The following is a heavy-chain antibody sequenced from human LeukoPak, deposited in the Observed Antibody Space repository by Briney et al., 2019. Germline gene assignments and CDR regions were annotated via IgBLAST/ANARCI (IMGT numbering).Heavy chain of an antibody. CDR1: GDSISSTTYY. D-gene: IGHD5-12*01. V-gene: IGHV4-39*07. J-gene: IGHJ4*02. Sequence: SETLSLTCTVSGDSISSTTYYWGWIRQPPGKGLEWIGSIFHSGSTYYNPSLKSRVTISVDTSKNQFSLKLSSVTAADTAVYFCARGSGYVYYWGQGTLVTVSS. CDR2: IFHSGST. CDR3: ARGSGYVYY.